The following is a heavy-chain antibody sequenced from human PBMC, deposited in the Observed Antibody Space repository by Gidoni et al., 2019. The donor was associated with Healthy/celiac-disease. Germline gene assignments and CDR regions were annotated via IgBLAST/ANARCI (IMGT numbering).Heavy chain of an antibody. V-gene: IGHV4-59*01. CDR1: GGPITSYA. CDR3: ARVGGDGSNFLYYFDY. CDR2: IYYSGST. J-gene: IGHJ4*02. D-gene: IGHD5-12*01. Sequence: QVQLQESCPGLSQPSETLSLTCTVSGGPITSYAWSWIRQAPGKGLEWIGYIYYSGSTNYNPSLKSRVTISVDSSKNQFSLKLSAVTAADTAGYYCARVGGDGSNFLYYFDYWGRGTLVTVSS.